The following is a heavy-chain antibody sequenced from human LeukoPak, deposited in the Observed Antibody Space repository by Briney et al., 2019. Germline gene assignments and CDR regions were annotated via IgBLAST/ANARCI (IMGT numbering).Heavy chain of an antibody. CDR2: IYYSGST. CDR1: GGSVSSGSYY. CDR3: ARDHLSGIAVAGDY. D-gene: IGHD6-19*01. J-gene: IGHJ4*02. Sequence: SETLSLTCTVSGGSVSSGSYYWSWIRQPPGKGLEWIGYIYYSGSTNYNPSLKSRVTISVDTSKNQFSPKLSSVTAADTAVYYCARDHLSGIAVAGDYWGQGTLVTVSS. V-gene: IGHV4-61*01.